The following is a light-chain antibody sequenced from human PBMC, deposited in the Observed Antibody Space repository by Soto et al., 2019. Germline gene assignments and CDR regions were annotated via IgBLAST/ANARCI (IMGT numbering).Light chain of an antibody. CDR2: WAS. CDR1: QSVLYSSNNKDY. V-gene: IGKV4-1*01. CDR3: QQHNTPPLT. Sequence: DIVLTQSPDSLAVSLGERATINCKSSQSVLYSSNNKDYLAWYQQKAGQPPKLLIYWASTRESGVPDRFSGSGSGTDFTLTISSLQAEDVAVYYCQQHNTPPLTFGQGTRLEIK. J-gene: IGKJ2*01.